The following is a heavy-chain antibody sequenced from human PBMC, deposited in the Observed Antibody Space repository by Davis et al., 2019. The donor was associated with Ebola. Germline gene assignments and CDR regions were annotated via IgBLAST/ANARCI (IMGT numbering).Heavy chain of an antibody. Sequence: PSETLSLTCTVSGDSVSSSSCYWAWIRQSPGKGLEWIRSIYSSANTYYNPSLKSRLTISADTSKNQLSLEMGPVTPADTAMYYCARGLVVPVAALNHMDVWGEGTMVTVSS. D-gene: IGHD2-15*01. J-gene: IGHJ6*03. CDR3: ARGLVVPVAALNHMDV. CDR1: GDSVSSSSCY. V-gene: IGHV4-39*07. CDR2: IYSSANT.